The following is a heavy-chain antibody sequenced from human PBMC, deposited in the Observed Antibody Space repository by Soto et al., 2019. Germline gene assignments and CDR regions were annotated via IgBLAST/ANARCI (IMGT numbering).Heavy chain of an antibody. J-gene: IGHJ4*02. V-gene: IGHV3-23*01. CDR1: GFTFSSYA. CDR2: ISGSGGST. D-gene: IGHD3-22*01. Sequence: GGSLRLSCAASGFTFSSYAMSWVRQAPGKGLEWVSAISGSGGSTYYAYSVKGRFTISRDNSKNTLYLQMNSLRAEDTAVYYCAKAPTYYYDSSGYYFDYWGQGTLVTVSS. CDR3: AKAPTYYYDSSGYYFDY.